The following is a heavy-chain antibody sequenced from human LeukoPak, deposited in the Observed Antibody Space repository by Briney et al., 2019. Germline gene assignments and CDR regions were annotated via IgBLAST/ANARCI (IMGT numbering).Heavy chain of an antibody. J-gene: IGHJ4*02. CDR1: GGSITSSSHY. Sequence: SETLSLTCTVSGGSITSSSHYWGWIRQPPGKGLEWIGIMHYTGTTYYNLSLKSRVTVSVDTSKNQFSLKLSSVTAADTAVYYCARLAYSGYDRNIDYWGQGTLVTVSS. CDR3: ARLAYSGYDRNIDY. V-gene: IGHV4-39*01. CDR2: MHYTGTT. D-gene: IGHD5-12*01.